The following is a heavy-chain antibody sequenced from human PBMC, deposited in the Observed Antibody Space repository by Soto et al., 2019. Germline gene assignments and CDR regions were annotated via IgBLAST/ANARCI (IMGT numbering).Heavy chain of an antibody. CDR1: GFTFSSYG. CDR2: IWYDGSNK. Sequence: QVQLVESGGGVVQPGRSPRLSCAASGFTFSSYGMHWVRQAPGKGLEWVAVIWYDGSNKYYADSVKGRFTISRDNSKNTLYLQMNSLRAEDTAVYYCARSKSPIDYWGQGTLVTVSS. J-gene: IGHJ4*02. V-gene: IGHV3-33*01. CDR3: ARSKSPIDY.